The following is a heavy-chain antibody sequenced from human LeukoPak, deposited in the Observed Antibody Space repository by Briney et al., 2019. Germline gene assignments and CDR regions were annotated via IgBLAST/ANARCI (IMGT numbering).Heavy chain of an antibody. V-gene: IGHV3-23*01. CDR1: GFTFSTSA. D-gene: IGHD3-16*01. CDR2: IDGSGGST. CDR3: AKRTGGGDFDY. J-gene: IGHJ4*02. Sequence: PGGSLRLSCVVSGFTFSTSAMNWVRQAPGKGLEWVSFIDGSGGSTYYAESVKGRFTISRDNSKNTLFLQMNSLRAGDTAVYYCAKRTGGGDFDYWGQGTLVTVSS.